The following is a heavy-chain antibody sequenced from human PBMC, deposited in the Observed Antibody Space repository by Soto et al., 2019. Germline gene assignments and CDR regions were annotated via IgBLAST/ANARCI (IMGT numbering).Heavy chain of an antibody. V-gene: IGHV3-23*01. D-gene: IGHD3-10*01. CDR3: VTAVRTRLDY. CDR2: IRQSGDRA. Sequence: QLLESGGDLIQPGGSLRLSCAASGFIFSNFAMYWVRQAPGKGLEWVSSIRQSGDRASYADSVRGRFTISRDNSKNTLYLQMNSLRLDDTAVYYFVTAVRTRLDYWGQGTLVTVSS. CDR1: GFIFSNFA. J-gene: IGHJ4*02.